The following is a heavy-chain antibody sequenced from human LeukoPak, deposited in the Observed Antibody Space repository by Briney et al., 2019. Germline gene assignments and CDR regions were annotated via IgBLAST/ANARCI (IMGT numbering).Heavy chain of an antibody. CDR1: GFTFSSYA. D-gene: IGHD3-9*01. CDR3: ARGLRYFDLVDY. J-gene: IGHJ4*02. Sequence: PGGSLRLSCAASGFTFSSYAMHWVRQAPGKGLEWVAVISYDGSNKYYADSVKGRITISRDNSKNTLYLQMNSLRAEGTAVYYCARGLRYFDLVDYWGQGTLVTVSS. CDR2: ISYDGSNK. V-gene: IGHV3-30-3*01.